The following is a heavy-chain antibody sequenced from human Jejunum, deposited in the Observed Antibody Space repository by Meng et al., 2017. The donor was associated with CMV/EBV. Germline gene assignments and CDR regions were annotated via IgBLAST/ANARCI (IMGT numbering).Heavy chain of an antibody. J-gene: IGHJ4*02. CDR2: INTNTGNP. CDR3: VRGGNPESGAYTY. V-gene: IGHV7-4-1*02. D-gene: IGHD4-17*01. CDR1: GYRFISYA. Sequence: CKDSGYRFISYAMNWVRPDPGQGIEWMGWINTNTGNPTYDQGLAGRFVFSLDTSVSTAYLQITNLKSEDTAVYYCVRGGNPESGAYTYWGQGTLVTVSS.